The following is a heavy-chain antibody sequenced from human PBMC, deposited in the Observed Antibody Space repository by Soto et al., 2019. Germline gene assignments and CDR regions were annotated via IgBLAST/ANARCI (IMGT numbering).Heavy chain of an antibody. CDR3: ARDKEQYYDFWSGYYPGYYYYGMDV. Sequence: SVKVSCKASGYTFTSYYMHWVRQAPGQGLEWMGIINPSGGSTSYAQKFQGRVTMTRDTSTSTVYMELSSLRSEDTAVYYCARDKEQYYDFWSGYYPGYYYYGMDVWGQGTTVTLSS. V-gene: IGHV1-46*01. CDR2: INPSGGST. D-gene: IGHD3-3*01. J-gene: IGHJ6*02. CDR1: GYTFTSYY.